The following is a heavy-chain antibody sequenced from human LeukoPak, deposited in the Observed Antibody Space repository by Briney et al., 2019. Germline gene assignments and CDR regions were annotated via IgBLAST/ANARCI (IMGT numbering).Heavy chain of an antibody. CDR3: AKAATYFYGSVTYDWFES. Sequence: GGSLRLSCAASGFTFSSYWMHWVRQVPGKGLVWVSRINSDGSTTSYADSVRDRFTISRDNGKSTIYLQMNSLRVDDTAIYYCAKAATYFYGSVTYDWFESWGQGTLVTVSS. V-gene: IGHV3-74*01. J-gene: IGHJ5*01. D-gene: IGHD3-10*01. CDR2: INSDGSTT. CDR1: GFTFSSYW.